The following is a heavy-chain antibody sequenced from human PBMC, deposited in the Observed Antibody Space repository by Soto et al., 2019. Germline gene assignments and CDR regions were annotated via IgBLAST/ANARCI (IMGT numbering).Heavy chain of an antibody. D-gene: IGHD3-22*01. CDR2: INSISSYI. CDR1: GFSFSYYS. J-gene: IGHJ4*02. CDR3: AREFYFDSSALLREGYFDA. Sequence: XRSLGLYCAASGFSFSYYSVNWVRQATGKGLEWVSSINSISSYIYYADSVKGRFTISRDNAKNSLYLQMNSLRAEDTAVYYCAREFYFDSSALLREGYFDAWGQGTLVTIPS. V-gene: IGHV3-21*01.